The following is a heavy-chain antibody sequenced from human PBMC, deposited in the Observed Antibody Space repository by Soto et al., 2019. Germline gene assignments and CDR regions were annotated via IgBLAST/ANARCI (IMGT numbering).Heavy chain of an antibody. D-gene: IGHD4-4*01. V-gene: IGHV3-30*09. J-gene: IGHJ4*01. CDR2: NKSRTDGGTT. Sequence: GGSLRLSCAASGFTFSSYAMHWVRQAPGKGLEWVAVISYDGSNKSRTDGGTTDFAAPVKGRFAISRDDAKNILFLQMNSLQIEDTAVYYCTTDSYSSVTIIRFDYWGRGALVTVSS. CDR3: TTDSYSSVTIIRFDY. CDR1: GFTFSSYA.